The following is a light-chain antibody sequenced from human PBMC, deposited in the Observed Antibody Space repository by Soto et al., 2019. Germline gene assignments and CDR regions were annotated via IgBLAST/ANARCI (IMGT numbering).Light chain of an antibody. CDR3: SSYTSTRGQV. V-gene: IGLV2-14*01. CDR1: GSDVGGSKF. J-gene: IGLJ1*01. Sequence: QSALTQPASVSGSPGQSITISCTGTGSDVGGSKFVSWYQQHPGKAPKLLISEVSHRPSGVSIRFSGSKSDNTASLTISGLQAEDEADYYCSSYTSTRGQVFRSGTKLTVL. CDR2: EVS.